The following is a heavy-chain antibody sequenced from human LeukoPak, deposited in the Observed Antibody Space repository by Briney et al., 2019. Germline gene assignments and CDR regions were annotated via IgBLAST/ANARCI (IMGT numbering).Heavy chain of an antibody. D-gene: IGHD6-13*01. CDR2: MNPNSGNT. Sequence: ASVKVSCKASGYTFTSYDINWVRQATGQGLEWMGWMNPNSGNTGYAQKFQGRVTMTRNTSISTAYMELSSLRSEDTAVYYCARGTGYSSGWYPNWFDPWGQGTLVTVSS. V-gene: IGHV1-8*01. CDR3: ARGTGYSSGWYPNWFDP. J-gene: IGHJ5*02. CDR1: GYTFTSYD.